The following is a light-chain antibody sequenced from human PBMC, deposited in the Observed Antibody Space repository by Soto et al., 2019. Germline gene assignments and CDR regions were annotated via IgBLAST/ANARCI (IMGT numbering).Light chain of an antibody. J-gene: IGKJ4*01. CDR3: QQYNSYSPLT. CDR1: QSIRRF. Sequence: DIQMTQSPSSLSASVGDRVTITCRASQSIRRFLNWYQQKPGKAPKLLIYAASSLESGVPSRFSGSGSGTEFTLTISSLQPDDFATYYCQQYNSYSPLTFGGGTKVDIK. CDR2: AAS. V-gene: IGKV1-5*01.